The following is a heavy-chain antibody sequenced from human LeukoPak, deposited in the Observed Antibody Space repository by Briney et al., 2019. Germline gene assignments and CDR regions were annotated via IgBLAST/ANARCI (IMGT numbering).Heavy chain of an antibody. V-gene: IGHV3-7*04. Sequence: GGSLRLSCAASGFTLSSYWMTWVRQAPGKGLEWVANIKEDGSEKYYVDSVKGRFTISRDNAKNSLYLQMNSLRVEDAAVYYCARERGSGSYYDDYWGQGTLVTVSS. CDR2: IKEDGSEK. CDR3: ARERGSGSYYDDY. CDR1: GFTLSSYW. J-gene: IGHJ4*02. D-gene: IGHD3-10*01.